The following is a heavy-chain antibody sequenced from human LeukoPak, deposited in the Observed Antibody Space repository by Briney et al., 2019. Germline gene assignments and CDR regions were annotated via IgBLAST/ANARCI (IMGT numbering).Heavy chain of an antibody. CDR2: FDLEDGET. D-gene: IGHD3-3*01. CDR1: GYTLTELS. CDR3: ATIRRITIFGVVTAGY. J-gene: IGHJ4*02. V-gene: IGHV1-24*01. Sequence: GASVKVSCKVSGYTLTELSMHWVRQAPGKGRGWMGGFDLEDGETMYAQKFQGTVTMPEDTSTDTAYMELSSLRSEDTAVYYCATIRRITIFGVVTAGYWGQGTLVTVSS.